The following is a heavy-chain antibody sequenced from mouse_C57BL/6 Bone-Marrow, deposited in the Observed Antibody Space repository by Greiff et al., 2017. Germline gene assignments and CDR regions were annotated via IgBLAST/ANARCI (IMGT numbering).Heavy chain of an antibody. CDR2: INPETGGT. D-gene: IGHD2-4*01. J-gene: IGHJ1*03. Sequence: VKLVESGAELVRPGASVTLSCKASGYTFTDYEMHWVKQTPVHGLEWIGAINPETGGTAYNQKFKGKAILTADKSSSTAYMELRSLTSEDSAVYYCTRRNYDYDWYFDVWGTGTTVTVSS. CDR1: GYTFTDYE. V-gene: IGHV1-15*01. CDR3: TRRNYDYDWYFDV.